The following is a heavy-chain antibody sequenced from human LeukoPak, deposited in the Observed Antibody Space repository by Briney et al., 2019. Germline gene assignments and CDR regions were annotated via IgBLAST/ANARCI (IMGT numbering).Heavy chain of an antibody. CDR1: GFTFDDYA. CDR3: ARGPTVTTLMYYFDY. V-gene: IGHV3-9*01. J-gene: IGHJ4*02. Sequence: GRSLRLSCAASGFTFDDYAMHWVRQAPGKGLEWVSGISWNSGSIGYADSVKGRFTISRDNAKNSLYLQMNSLRDEDTAVYYCARGPTVTTLMYYFDYWGQGTLVTVSS. D-gene: IGHD4-11*01. CDR2: ISWNSGSI.